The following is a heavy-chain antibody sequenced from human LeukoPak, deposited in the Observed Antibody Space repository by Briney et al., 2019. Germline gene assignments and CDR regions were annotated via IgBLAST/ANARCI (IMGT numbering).Heavy chain of an antibody. CDR3: AREINTAMVMGDNWFDP. D-gene: IGHD5-18*01. Sequence: ASVKVSCKASGYTFTGYYMHWVRQAPGQGLEWMGWINPNSGGTNYAQKFQGRVTMTRDTSISTAYMELSRLGSDDTAVYYCAREINTAMVMGDNWFDPWGQGTLVTVSS. J-gene: IGHJ5*02. CDR1: GYTFTGYY. CDR2: INPNSGGT. V-gene: IGHV1-2*02.